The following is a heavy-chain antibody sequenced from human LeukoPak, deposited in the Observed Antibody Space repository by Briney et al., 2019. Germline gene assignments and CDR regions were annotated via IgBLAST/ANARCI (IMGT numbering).Heavy chain of an antibody. CDR1: GGSFSGYY. D-gene: IGHD3-22*01. CDR3: ARIIEYYYDSSGYYPRCYFDY. J-gene: IGHJ4*02. V-gene: IGHV4-34*01. Sequence: PSETLSLTCAVYGGSFSGYYWSWIRQPPRKGLEWIGEINHSGSTNYNPSIKSRVTISVDTSKNQFSLKLSSVTAADTAVYYCARIIEYYYDSSGYYPRCYFDYWGQGTLVTVSS. CDR2: INHSGST.